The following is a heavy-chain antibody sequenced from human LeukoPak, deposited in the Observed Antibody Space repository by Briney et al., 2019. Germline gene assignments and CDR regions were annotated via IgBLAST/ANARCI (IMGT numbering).Heavy chain of an antibody. Sequence: PGGSLRLSCAASGFSFFNNGMSWVRQAPGKGLHWVSGISGRIDYTNYADSVRGRFTIFRDNSKSTLYLHMDNLSVEDTALYYCAKAGRLQAVAGWIDHWGQGTLVTVS. CDR1: GFSFFNNG. CDR2: ISGRIDYT. CDR3: AKAGRLQAVAGWIDH. D-gene: IGHD6-19*01. V-gene: IGHV3-23*01. J-gene: IGHJ4*02.